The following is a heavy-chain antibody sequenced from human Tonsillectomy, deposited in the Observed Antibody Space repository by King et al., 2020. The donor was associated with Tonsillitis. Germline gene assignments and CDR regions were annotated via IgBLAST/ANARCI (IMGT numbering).Heavy chain of an antibody. J-gene: IGHJ6*03. CDR1: GFTFTTYA. CDR2: ISYDGSNN. D-gene: IGHD2-2*01. V-gene: IGHV3-30-3*01. CDR3: ARAGFCDSTSCYRYYYYMDV. Sequence: QLVQSGGGVVQPGRSLRLSCAASGFTFTTYAMHWVRQAPGKGLEWVAFISYDGSNNSYTDSVKGRYTISRDNSKNTRYLQMNSLSAEDTAVYYCARAGFCDSTSCYRYYYYMDVWGKGTTVTVSS.